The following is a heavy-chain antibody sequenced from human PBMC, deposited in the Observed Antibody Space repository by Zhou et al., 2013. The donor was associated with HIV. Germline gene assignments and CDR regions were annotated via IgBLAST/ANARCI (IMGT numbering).Heavy chain of an antibody. CDR3: ASPQYSGSPNDAFDI. V-gene: IGHV1-2*02. Sequence: QVQLVQSGAEVKKPGASVKVSCKASGYTFTGYYMHWVRQAPGQGLEWMGWINPKSGGTNNAQKFQGRVTMTRDTSISTAYMELSRLRSDDTAVYYCASPQYSGSPNDAFDIWGQGTMVTVSS. J-gene: IGHJ3*02. CDR1: GYTFTGYY. CDR2: INPKSGGT. D-gene: IGHD1-26*01.